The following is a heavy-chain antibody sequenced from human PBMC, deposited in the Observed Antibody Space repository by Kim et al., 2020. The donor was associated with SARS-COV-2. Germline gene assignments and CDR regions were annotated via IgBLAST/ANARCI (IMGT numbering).Heavy chain of an antibody. CDR2: IYPDDSNT. CDR3: ARFSGRQLSDNWFDP. CDR1: GYGFYGYW. D-gene: IGHD3-10*01. J-gene: IGHJ5*02. Sequence: GESLKISCKGSGYGFYGYWIGWMRQMPGSGLEWIGIIYPDDSNTSYSPSLQGQVTISADKYASTAFLQWNSLKASDSAMYYCARFSGRQLSDNWFDPWGQGSLVSVST. V-gene: IGHV5-51*01.